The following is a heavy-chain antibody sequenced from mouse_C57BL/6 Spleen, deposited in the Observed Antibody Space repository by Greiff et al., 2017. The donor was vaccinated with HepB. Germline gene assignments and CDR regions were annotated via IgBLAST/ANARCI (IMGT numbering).Heavy chain of an antibody. CDR2: IYPGDGDT. CDR3: ARCYYGSSYYAMDY. V-gene: IGHV1-82*01. CDR1: GYAFSSSW. D-gene: IGHD1-1*01. Sequence: VMLVESGPELVKPGASVKISCKASGYAFSSSWMNWVKQRPGRGLEWIGRIYPGDGDTNYNGKFKGKATLTADKSSSTAYMQLSSLTSEDSAVYFCARCYYGSSYYAMDYWGQGTSVTVSS. J-gene: IGHJ4*01.